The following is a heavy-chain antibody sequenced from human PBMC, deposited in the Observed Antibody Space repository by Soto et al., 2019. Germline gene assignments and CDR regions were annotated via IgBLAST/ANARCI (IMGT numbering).Heavy chain of an antibody. CDR2: IIPLFGTT. V-gene: IGHV1-69*01. Sequence: QVQVVQSGVEVRRPGSSVKVSCKASGDTFKNCVISWVRQAPGQGLEWMGGIIPLFGTTDFAQRFQGRLTIASDESTTTAYMERSRLSSEDTATYYCAAELGFGKLSVVWGQGTTVSVSS. CDR3: AAELGFGKLSVV. J-gene: IGHJ6*02. D-gene: IGHD3-10*01. CDR1: GDTFKNCV.